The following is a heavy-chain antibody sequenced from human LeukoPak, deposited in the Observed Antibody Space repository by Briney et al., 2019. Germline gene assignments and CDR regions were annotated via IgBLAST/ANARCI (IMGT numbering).Heavy chain of an antibody. CDR1: GGSISSSSYY. D-gene: IGHD6-19*01. CDR2: IYYSGST. CDR3: ARPYSSGWFHGPGYAFDI. Sequence: SETLPLTCTVSGGSISSSSYYWGWIRQPPGKGLEWIGSIYYSGSTYYNPSLKSRVTISVDTSKNQFSLRLSSVTAADTAVYYCARPYSSGWFHGPGYAFDIWGQGTMVTVSS. V-gene: IGHV4-39*01. J-gene: IGHJ3*02.